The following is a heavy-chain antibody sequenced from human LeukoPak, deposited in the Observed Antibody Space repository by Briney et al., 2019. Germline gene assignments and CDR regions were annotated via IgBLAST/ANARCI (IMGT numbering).Heavy chain of an antibody. CDR3: AKGSGLLWDTMDV. D-gene: IGHD1-26*01. Sequence: GGSLRLSCAASGFTFSSYAMSWVRQAPGKGLEWVSAISGSGGSTYYTDSVKGRFTISRDNSKNTLYLQMNSLRAEDTAVYYCAKGSGLLWDTMDVWGKGTTVTVSS. CDR2: ISGSGGST. CDR1: GFTFSSYA. J-gene: IGHJ6*03. V-gene: IGHV3-23*01.